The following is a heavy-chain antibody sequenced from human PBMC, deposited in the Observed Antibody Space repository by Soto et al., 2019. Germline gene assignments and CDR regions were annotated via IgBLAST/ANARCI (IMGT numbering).Heavy chain of an antibody. Sequence: SETLSLTCAVSGDSISSDKWWSLIRQPPGKGLQWIGEIYHSGSTKYNPSLKSRVIISVDKSKNQFSLKLSSVTDADTAVYYCARGETQQQRDYWGQGTLVTVSS. CDR3: ARGETQQQRDY. J-gene: IGHJ4*02. CDR1: GDSISSDKW. D-gene: IGHD6-13*01. CDR2: IYHSGST. V-gene: IGHV4-4*02.